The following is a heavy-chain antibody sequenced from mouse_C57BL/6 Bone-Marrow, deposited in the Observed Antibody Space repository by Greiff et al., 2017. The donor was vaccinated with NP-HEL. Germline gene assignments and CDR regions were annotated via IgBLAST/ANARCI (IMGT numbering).Heavy chain of an antibody. J-gene: IGHJ4*01. CDR1: GFSLTSYG. Sequence: VQLKESGPGLVQPSQSLSITCTVSGFSLTSYGVHWVRQSPGKGLEWLGVIWRGGSTDSNAAFISRLSISKDKSKCQVFFKMNSLQADDTAIYDYASYGNFHYAMDYWGQGTSVTVSS. D-gene: IGHD2-1*01. CDR2: IWRGGST. CDR3: ASYGNFHYAMDY. V-gene: IGHV2-2*01.